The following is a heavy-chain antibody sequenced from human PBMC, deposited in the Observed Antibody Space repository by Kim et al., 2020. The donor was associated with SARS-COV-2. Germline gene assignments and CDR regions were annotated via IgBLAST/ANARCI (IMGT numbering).Heavy chain of an antibody. J-gene: IGHJ6*03. Sequence: PSLKSRVTISVDTSKNQFSLKLSSVTAADTAVYYCARDRFGYSPRYYMDVWGKGTTVTVSS. D-gene: IGHD5-18*01. CDR3: ARDRFGYSPRYYMDV. V-gene: IGHV4-59*01.